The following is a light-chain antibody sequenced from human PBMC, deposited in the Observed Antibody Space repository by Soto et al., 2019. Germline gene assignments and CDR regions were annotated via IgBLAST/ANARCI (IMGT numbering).Light chain of an antibody. Sequence: QSVLTQPPSASGTPGQRVTISCSRSNSNIGSNTVNWYQQLPGTAPKLLIYDNNKRPSGVPGRFSDSKSGTSASLAISGLQSEDEADYYCASWDDSFNGVVFGGGTKLTVL. CDR3: ASWDDSFNGVV. CDR1: NSNIGSNT. CDR2: DNN. J-gene: IGLJ2*01. V-gene: IGLV1-44*01.